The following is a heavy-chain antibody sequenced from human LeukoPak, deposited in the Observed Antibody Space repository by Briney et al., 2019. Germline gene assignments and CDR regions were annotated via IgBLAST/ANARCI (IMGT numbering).Heavy chain of an antibody. CDR3: AKEPYYYGSGNPSGVQDY. J-gene: IGHJ4*02. D-gene: IGHD3-10*01. V-gene: IGHV3-30-3*01. CDR1: GFTFSSYA. Sequence: GRFLRLSCAASGFTFSSYAMHWVPQAPGKGLEWVAVISYDGSNKYYADSVKGRFTISRDNSKNTLHLQMNSLRAEDTAVYYCAKEPYYYGSGNPSGVQDYWGQGTLVTVSS. CDR2: ISYDGSNK.